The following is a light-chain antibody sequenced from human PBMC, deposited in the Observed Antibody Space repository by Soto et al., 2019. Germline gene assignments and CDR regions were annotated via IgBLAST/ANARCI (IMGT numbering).Light chain of an antibody. CDR2: GAS. Sequence: EIVLTQSPGTPSLSPGKRATLSCRASQSVSSGYLAWNQQKPGQAPRLLIYGASSRATGIPDRFSGSGSGTDFTLTISRLEPEDFAVYYCQQYGSSPRTFGQGTKVEIK. CDR1: QSVSSGY. V-gene: IGKV3-20*01. CDR3: QQYGSSPRT. J-gene: IGKJ1*01.